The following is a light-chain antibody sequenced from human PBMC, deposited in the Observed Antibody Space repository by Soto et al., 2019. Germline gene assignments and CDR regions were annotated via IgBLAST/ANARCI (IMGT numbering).Light chain of an antibody. V-gene: IGLV2-14*03. J-gene: IGLJ1*01. Sequence: QSALTQPDSVSGSPRQSITISCTGTSSDIGIFNYVSWYQQHPGKAPKLIIYAVSNRPSGVSDRFSGSKSGNTASLTISGLQTEDEAYYYCSSYTHTKPSFATGTKVTVL. CDR2: AVS. CDR1: SSDIGIFNY. CDR3: SSYTHTKPS.